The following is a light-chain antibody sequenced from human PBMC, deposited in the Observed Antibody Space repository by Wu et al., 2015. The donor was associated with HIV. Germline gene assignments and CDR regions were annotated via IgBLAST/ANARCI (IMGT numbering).Light chain of an antibody. J-gene: IGKJ5*01. Sequence: GRATLSCRASQSVYTHLAWFQQKPGQAPRLLIYEASNRATGIPDRFSGSGSGTDFTLTISRLEPEDFAVYYCQQRLNWPPVTFGQGTRLEIK. CDR2: EAS. CDR1: QSVYTH. V-gene: IGKV3-11*01. CDR3: QQRLNWPPVT.